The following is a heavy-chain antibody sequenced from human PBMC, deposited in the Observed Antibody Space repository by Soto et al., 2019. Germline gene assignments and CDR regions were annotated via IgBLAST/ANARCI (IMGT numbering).Heavy chain of an antibody. D-gene: IGHD3-10*01. J-gene: IGHJ6*02. V-gene: IGHV3-7*03. CDR1: GFTFNTYD. CDR3: ARDLGVLLWFGELPYGMDV. Sequence: HPGGSLRLSCAASGFTFNTYDMHWVRQAPGKGLEWVANIKQDGTEKNYVDSVKGRFTISRDNAKNSLYLQMNSLRAEDTAVYYCARDLGVLLWFGELPYGMDVWGQGTTVTVSS. CDR2: IKQDGTEK.